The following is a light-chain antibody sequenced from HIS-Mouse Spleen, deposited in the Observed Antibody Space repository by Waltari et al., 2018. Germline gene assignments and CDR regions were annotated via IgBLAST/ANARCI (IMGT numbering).Light chain of an antibody. CDR2: KVF. CDR1: QSLVHSDGNTY. CDR3: MQGTHLPRLT. J-gene: IGKJ4*01. V-gene: IGKV2-30*02. Sequence: DVGMTQSPLSLPVTLGQPASISCRSSQSLVHSDGNTYLNWFQHRPGQSPRRLIYKVFDRDSAVPDRFSGSGLGTYFTLISSRVAADDVGGYYCMQGTHLPRLTFGGGTKVEIK.